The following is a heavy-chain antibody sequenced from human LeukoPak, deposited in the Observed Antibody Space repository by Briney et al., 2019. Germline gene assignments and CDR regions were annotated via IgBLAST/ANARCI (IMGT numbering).Heavy chain of an antibody. V-gene: IGHV3-23*01. Sequence: TGGSLRLSCAASGFTFSSYAMSWVRQAPGKGLEWVSAISGSGGSTYYTDSVKGRFTISRDNSKNTLYLQMNSLRAEDTAVYYCANYYYDSSGYPENWYFDLWGRGTLVTVSS. CDR2: ISGSGGST. CDR1: GFTFSSYA. CDR3: ANYYYDSSGYPENWYFDL. J-gene: IGHJ2*01. D-gene: IGHD3-22*01.